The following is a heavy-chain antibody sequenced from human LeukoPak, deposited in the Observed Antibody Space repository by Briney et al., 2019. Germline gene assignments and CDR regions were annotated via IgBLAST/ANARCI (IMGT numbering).Heavy chain of an antibody. CDR1: GGSISSYY. CDR2: IYYSGST. D-gene: IGHD5-12*01. Sequence: SETLSLTCTVSGGSISSYYWSWIRQPPGKGLEWIGYIYYSGSTNYNPSPKSRVTISVDTSKNQFSLKLSSVTAADTAVYYCARVAYSGYDYRGYFDYWGQGTLVTVSS. CDR3: ARVAYSGYDYRGYFDY. J-gene: IGHJ4*02. V-gene: IGHV4-59*12.